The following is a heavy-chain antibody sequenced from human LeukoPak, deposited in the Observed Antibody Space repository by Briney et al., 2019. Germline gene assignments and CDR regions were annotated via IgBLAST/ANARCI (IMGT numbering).Heavy chain of an antibody. J-gene: IGHJ4*02. CDR1: GFTFSAYA. V-gene: IGHV3-23*05. CDR3: ARGPPMFTN. D-gene: IGHD3-10*01. CDR2: IGSDNKP. Sequence: GGSLRLSCEASGFTFSAYAMTWVRQAPGKGLEWVSYIGSDNKPHYSESVKGRFAISRDNSKSMLFLQLNSLRAEDTALYYCARGPPMFTNWGQGTLVTVSS.